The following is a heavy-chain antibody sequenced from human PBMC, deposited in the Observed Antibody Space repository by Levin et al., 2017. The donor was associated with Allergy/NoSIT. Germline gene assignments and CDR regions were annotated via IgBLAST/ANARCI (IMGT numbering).Heavy chain of an antibody. CDR1: GGSVSSGSYY. V-gene: IGHV4-61*01. D-gene: IGHD2-21*01. CDR3: ARDSEVNYFDY. J-gene: IGHJ4*02. CDR2: IYSRGST. Sequence: SETLSLTCTVSGGSVSSGSYYWSWIRQPPGKGLEWIGNIYSRGSTTYNPSLKSRVTMSVDMSKNQFSLRLNSVTAADTAVYYCARDSEVNYFDYWGQGSLVTVSS.